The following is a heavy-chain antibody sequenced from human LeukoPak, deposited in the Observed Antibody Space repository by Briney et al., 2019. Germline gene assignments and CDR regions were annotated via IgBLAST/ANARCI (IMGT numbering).Heavy chain of an antibody. D-gene: IGHD6-19*01. CDR1: GYFISSGYY. Sequence: SETLSLACTVSGYFISSGYYWGWIRQPPGKGLQWIGSIHHSGSTYYNPSLKSRVTISVDTSKNQFSLKLSSVTAADTAVYYCARTSSSGLVGGYYYDYWGQGTLVTVSS. V-gene: IGHV4-38-2*02. CDR2: IHHSGST. J-gene: IGHJ4*02. CDR3: ARTSSSGLVGGYYYDY.